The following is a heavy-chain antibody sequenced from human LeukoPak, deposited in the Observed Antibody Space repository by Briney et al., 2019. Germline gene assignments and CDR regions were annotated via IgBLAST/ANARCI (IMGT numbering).Heavy chain of an antibody. CDR2: IYYSGST. CDR1: GGSISSSSYY. J-gene: IGHJ3*02. D-gene: IGHD3-9*01. Sequence: SETLSLTCTVSGGSISSSSYYWGWIRQPPGKGLEWIGSIYYSGSTYYNPSLKSRVTISVDTSKNQFSLKLSSVTAADTAVYYCARLWYYDILTGYFTPLDAFDIWGQGTMVTVSS. CDR3: ARLWYYDILTGYFTPLDAFDI. V-gene: IGHV4-39*07.